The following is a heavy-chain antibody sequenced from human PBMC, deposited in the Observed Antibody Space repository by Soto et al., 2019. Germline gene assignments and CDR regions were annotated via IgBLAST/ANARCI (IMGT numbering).Heavy chain of an antibody. D-gene: IGHD6-25*01. CDR2: INAGNGNT. CDR3: ARDGKRVIAAAGPPPYYYYYYRDV. Sequence: ASVKVSCKASGYTFTSYAMHWVRQAPGQRLEWMGWINAGNGNTKYSQKFQGRVTITRDTSASTAYMELSSLRSEDTAVYYCARDGKRVIAAAGPPPYYYYYYRDVGGKGPTVPVSS. J-gene: IGHJ6*03. CDR1: GYTFTSYA. V-gene: IGHV1-3*01.